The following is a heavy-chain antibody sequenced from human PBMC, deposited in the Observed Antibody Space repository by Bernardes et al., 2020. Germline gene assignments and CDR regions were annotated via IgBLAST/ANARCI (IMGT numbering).Heavy chain of an antibody. J-gene: IGHJ6*02. Sequence: GGSLRLSCAASGFTFSSYAMFWVRKAPGKGLEWVSAISSGGGNTYNADSVKGRFTISRDNSKNTLFLQMNSLRAEDTAVYYCAKTTVTTPYYYGLDVWGQGTTVTVSS. CDR1: GFTFSSYA. D-gene: IGHD4-17*01. V-gene: IGHV3-23*01. CDR2: ISSGGGNT. CDR3: AKTTVTTPYYYGLDV.